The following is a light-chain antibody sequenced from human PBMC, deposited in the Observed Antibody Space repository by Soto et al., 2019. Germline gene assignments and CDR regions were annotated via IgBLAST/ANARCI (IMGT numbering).Light chain of an antibody. V-gene: IGLV1-44*01. Sequence: QAVVTQPPSASGTPGQRVTISCSGSSSNIGTNTVNWFQQLPGTAPKLLIYSNNKRPSGVPDRFSGSKSGTSASLAISGLQSEDEADYYCAAWDDNLNGLFGGGTKVTVL. CDR1: SSNIGTNT. CDR2: SNN. CDR3: AAWDDNLNGL. J-gene: IGLJ2*01.